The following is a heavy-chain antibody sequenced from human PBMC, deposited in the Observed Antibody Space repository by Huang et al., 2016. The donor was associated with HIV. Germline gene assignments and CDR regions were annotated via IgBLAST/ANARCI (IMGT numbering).Heavy chain of an antibody. CDR3: AKGIKSSGSYYFDY. J-gene: IGHJ4*02. CDR2: CRGNEGSK. D-gene: IGHD3-10*01. Sequence: EVQLLESGGGLVQPGGSLRLSCAASGFTFNNYAMNWVRQAPGKGLEWVSTCRGNEGSKYYADSVKGRFTISRDNSKNTLYLHMNSLRVEDTAVYYCAKGIKSSGSYYFDYWGQGTLVTVSS. V-gene: IGHV3-23*01. CDR1: GFTFNNYA.